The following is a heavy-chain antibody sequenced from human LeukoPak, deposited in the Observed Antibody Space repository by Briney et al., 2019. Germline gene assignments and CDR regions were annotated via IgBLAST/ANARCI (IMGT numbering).Heavy chain of an antibody. CDR3: ARDLMGIAYRGAFYY. V-gene: IGHV3-21*04. CDR2: ISSSSSYI. D-gene: IGHD6-13*01. Sequence: GGSLRLSCAASAFTFSNYNINWVRQAPGKGLEWVSSISSSSSYIYYADSVKGRFTISRDNAKNSLYLQMNSLRAEDTAVYYCARDLMGIAYRGAFYYWGQGTLVTVSS. CDR1: AFTFSNYN. J-gene: IGHJ4*02.